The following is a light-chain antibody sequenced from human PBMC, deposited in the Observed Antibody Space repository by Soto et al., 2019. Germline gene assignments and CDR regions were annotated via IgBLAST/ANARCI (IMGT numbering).Light chain of an antibody. CDR3: QQYYGLSWT. CDR2: GAS. Sequence: DIVLTQSPGTVSLSPGERATLSCRASQSVSSNYLACYQKQDDQAPRLLFYGASSRATGIPDRFSGSGSGTAVSLTISRLEHEDFAVYYCQQYYGLSWTFGQGTKVEIK. V-gene: IGKV3-20*01. J-gene: IGKJ1*01. CDR1: QSVSSNY.